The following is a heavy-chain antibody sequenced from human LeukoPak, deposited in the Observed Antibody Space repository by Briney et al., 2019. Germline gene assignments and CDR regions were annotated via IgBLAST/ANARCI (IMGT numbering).Heavy chain of an antibody. Sequence: PSETLSLTCTVSGGSISSYYWSWIRQPAGKGLEWIGRIYTSGSTNYNPSLKSRVTVSVDTSKNQFSLKLSSVTAADTAVYYCAREYYYDSSGCYDYWGQGTLVTVSS. D-gene: IGHD3-22*01. CDR3: AREYYYDSSGCYDY. CDR1: GGSISSYY. V-gene: IGHV4-4*07. J-gene: IGHJ4*02. CDR2: IYTSGST.